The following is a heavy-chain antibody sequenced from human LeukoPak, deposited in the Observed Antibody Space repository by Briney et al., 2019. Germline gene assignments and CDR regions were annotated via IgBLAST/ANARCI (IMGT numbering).Heavy chain of an antibody. Sequence: ASVKVSCKASGYTFTGYYMHWVRQAPGQGLEWMGWINPNSGGTNYAQKFQGRVTMTRDTSISTAYMELSGLRSDDTAVYYCAREVYSYGWNWFDPWGQGTLVTVSS. V-gene: IGHV1-2*02. CDR1: GYTFTGYY. CDR3: AREVYSYGWNWFDP. D-gene: IGHD5-18*01. CDR2: INPNSGGT. J-gene: IGHJ5*02.